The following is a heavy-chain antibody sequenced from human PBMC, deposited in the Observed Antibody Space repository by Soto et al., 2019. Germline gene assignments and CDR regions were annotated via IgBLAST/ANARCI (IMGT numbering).Heavy chain of an antibody. CDR3: ARQGANDY. V-gene: IGHV4-59*08. Sequence: SETLSLTCTVSGGSICSYYWSWIRQPPGKGLEWIGYIYYSGSTNYNPSLKSRVTISVDTSKNQFSLKLSSVTAADTAVYYCARQGANDYWGQGTLVTVSS. CDR2: IYYSGST. J-gene: IGHJ4*02. CDR1: GGSICSYY.